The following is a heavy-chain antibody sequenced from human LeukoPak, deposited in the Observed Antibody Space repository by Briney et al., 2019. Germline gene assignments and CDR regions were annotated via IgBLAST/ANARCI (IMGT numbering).Heavy chain of an antibody. V-gene: IGHV7-4-1*02. D-gene: IGHD3-16*01. Sequence: ASVKDSCKASGYTFTGYYMHWVRQAPGQGLEWMGWINTNTGNPTNAQGFTGRFVFSLDTSVTTAYLQISSLKAEDTAVYYCARGGIGDPLRGDYWGQGTLVTVSS. CDR2: INTNTGNP. CDR1: GYTFTGYY. CDR3: ARGGIGDPLRGDY. J-gene: IGHJ4*02.